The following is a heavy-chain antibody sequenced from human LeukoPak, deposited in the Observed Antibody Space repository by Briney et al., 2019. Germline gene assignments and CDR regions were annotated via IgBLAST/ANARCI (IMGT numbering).Heavy chain of an antibody. CDR2: ISPSSGGT. CDR3: ARVVAGWSHFDY. CDR1: GYTFTRYN. D-gene: IGHD6-19*01. J-gene: IGHJ4*02. V-gene: IGHV1-46*01. Sequence: ASVKVSCKASGYTFTRYNMHWVRQAPGQGLEWMGIISPSSGGTSYAQKFQGRVTMTRDTSTSTVYMELSSLRSEDTAVYYCARVVAGWSHFDYWGQGTLVTVSS.